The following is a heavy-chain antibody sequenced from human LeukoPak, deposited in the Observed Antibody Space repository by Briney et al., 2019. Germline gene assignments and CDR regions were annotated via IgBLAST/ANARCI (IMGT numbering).Heavy chain of an antibody. CDR1: GFTFNNYG. Sequence: GGSLRLSCAASGFTFNNYGLIWVRQAPGKGLEWVAAISNDGGGTTHAAFVEGRFTISRDNSKNTLFLQMNSLRAEDTALYYCAKGSSGYFADLWGQGTLVTVSS. CDR2: ISNDGGGT. CDR3: AKGSSGYFADL. J-gene: IGHJ5*02. D-gene: IGHD3-22*01. V-gene: IGHV3-23*01.